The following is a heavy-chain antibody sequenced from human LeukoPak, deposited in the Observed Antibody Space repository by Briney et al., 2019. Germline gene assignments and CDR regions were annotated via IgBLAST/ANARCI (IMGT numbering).Heavy chain of an antibody. CDR1: GGSIISYC. V-gene: IGHV4-59*01. J-gene: IGHJ5*02. CDR3: ARDRGYCSGGSCYRWFDP. CDR2: ICYSGIT. D-gene: IGHD2-15*01. Sequence: SETLSLTCTVSGGSIISYCWSWIRQPPGKGLEWIGYICYSGITDYNPSLKSRVTISVDTSKNQFSLKLSSVTAADTAVYYCARDRGYCSGGSCYRWFDPWGQGTLVTVSS.